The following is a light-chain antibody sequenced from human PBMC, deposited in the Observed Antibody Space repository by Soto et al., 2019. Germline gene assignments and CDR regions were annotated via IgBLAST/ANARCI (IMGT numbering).Light chain of an antibody. CDR3: QQRSNWPP. Sequence: EIVLTQSPGTLSLSPGERATLSCRASQSVGSTYLAWYQQKPGQAPRLLIYDASNRATGIPARFSGSGSGTDFTLTIRSLEPEDFAVDYCQQRSNWPPFGQGTRLEIK. CDR1: QSVGSTY. CDR2: DAS. V-gene: IGKV3-11*01. J-gene: IGKJ5*01.